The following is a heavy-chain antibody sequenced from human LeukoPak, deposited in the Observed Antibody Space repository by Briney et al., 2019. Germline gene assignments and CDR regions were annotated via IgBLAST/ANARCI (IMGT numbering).Heavy chain of an antibody. Sequence: GGSLRLSCTTSGFTFSSNALSWVRQAPGKGLEWVSGIRVSGSTYYPDSVTGRFTISRDNFENTLYLQMSSLRLEDTAGYYCAKGAGYSSNWNFDYWGQGTLVTVSS. V-gene: IGHV3-23*01. J-gene: IGHJ4*02. D-gene: IGHD6-13*01. CDR3: AKGAGYSSNWNFDY. CDR2: IRVSGST. CDR1: GFTFSSNA.